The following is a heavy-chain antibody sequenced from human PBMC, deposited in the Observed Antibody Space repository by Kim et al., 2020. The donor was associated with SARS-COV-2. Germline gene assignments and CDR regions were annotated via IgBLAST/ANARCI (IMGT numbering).Heavy chain of an antibody. Sequence: ASVKVSCKASGYTFSSYDINWVRQAPGQGLEWMGLMSPSRINTNYAQKFQGRVTMTKNISTSIAYMELSNLRYEDTAVYYCARGVTAGIDIWGQGTMVTVSS. D-gene: IGHD2-21*02. CDR3: ARGVTAGIDI. CDR2: MSPSRINT. CDR1: GYTFSSYD. V-gene: IGHV1-8*01. J-gene: IGHJ3*02.